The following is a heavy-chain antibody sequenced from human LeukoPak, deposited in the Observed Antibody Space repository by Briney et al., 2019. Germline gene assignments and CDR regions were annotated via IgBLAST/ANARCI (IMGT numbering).Heavy chain of an antibody. D-gene: IGHD3-16*01. CDR3: ARVRYRLAETYIDY. J-gene: IGHJ4*02. V-gene: IGHV1-2*02. CDR1: GYTFTSYG. Sequence: ASVKVSCKASGYTFTSYGISWVRQAPGQGLEWMGWINPNSGDTNYAQKFQGRVTMTRDTSISTAYMELSRLRSDDAAVYYCARVRYRLAETYIDYWGQGTLVTVSS. CDR2: INPNSGDT.